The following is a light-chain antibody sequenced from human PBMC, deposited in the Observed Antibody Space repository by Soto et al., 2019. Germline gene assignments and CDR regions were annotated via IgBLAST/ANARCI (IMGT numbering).Light chain of an antibody. J-gene: IGKJ5*01. CDR3: QQYHNWPPIT. CDR2: AAS. Sequence: AIQMTQSPSSLSASIGDRVTIACRASQDITNELGWYQQNPGKAPKLLIYAASTLQSGVPSRFSGSGSGTDFTLTISSLQPEDFAVYYCQQYHNWPPITFGQGTRLEIK. V-gene: IGKV1-6*01. CDR1: QDITNE.